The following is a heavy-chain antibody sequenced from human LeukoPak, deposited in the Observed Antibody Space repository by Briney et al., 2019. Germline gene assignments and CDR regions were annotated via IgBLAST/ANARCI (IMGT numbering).Heavy chain of an antibody. D-gene: IGHD3-16*02. V-gene: IGHV3-23*01. J-gene: IGHJ4*02. CDR1: GFTFSSHA. CDR3: AKSAVYDYVWGSYRYEPGYYFDY. Sequence: GGSLRLSCAASGFTFSSHAMSWVRQAPGKGLEWVSAISGSGGSTYYADSVKGRFTISRDNSKNTLYLQMNSLRAEDTAVYYCAKSAVYDYVWGSYRYEPGYYFDYWGQGTLVTVSS. CDR2: ISGSGGST.